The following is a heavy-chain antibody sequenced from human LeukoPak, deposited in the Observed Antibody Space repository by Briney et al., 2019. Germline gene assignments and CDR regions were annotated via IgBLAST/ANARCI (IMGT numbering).Heavy chain of an antibody. CDR2: ISHSGST. J-gene: IGHJ4*02. V-gene: IGHV4-39*01. CDR3: ARYVTYGSGKYYFDY. CDR1: GDSISSSDHS. Sequence: SETLSLTCTVSGDSISSSDHSWRWLRQPPGKELEWIASISHSGSTYYNPSLKSRVTISVDTSKNQISLRLSSVTAADTAVYFCARYVTYGSGKYYFDYWGQGSLVTVSS. D-gene: IGHD3-10*01.